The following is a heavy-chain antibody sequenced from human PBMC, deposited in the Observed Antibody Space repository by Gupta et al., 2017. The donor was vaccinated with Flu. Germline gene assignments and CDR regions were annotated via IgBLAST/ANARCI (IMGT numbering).Heavy chain of an antibody. V-gene: IGHV1-3*01. CDR3: ARRSSYYKYFDY. D-gene: IGHD5-18*01. CDR1: GYSFTSYD. CDR2: INAGNEKT. J-gene: IGHJ4*02. Sequence: QVQFVQSGAEVKTPGASVKVSCTASGYSFTSYDMHWVRQAPGQRLEWMGWINAGNEKTKYSQKFQGRVTITRDTSASTVYMELSRLRSEDTAMYYCARRSSYYKYFDYWGQGTLVTVSS.